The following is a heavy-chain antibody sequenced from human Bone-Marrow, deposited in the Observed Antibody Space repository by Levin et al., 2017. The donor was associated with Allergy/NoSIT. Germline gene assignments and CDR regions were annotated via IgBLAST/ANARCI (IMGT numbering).Heavy chain of an antibody. CDR3: ARDLMSPARLNP. CDR2: VYYTGIV. V-gene: IGHV4-59*01. D-gene: IGHD3-16*01. Sequence: PSETLSLTCSVSGDSMNNYYWTWIRQPPGKGLEWIGYVYYTGIVNYSPSFKSRVTMSVDRSKSQFSLKLTSVTAADTAIYYCARDLMSPARLNPWSPGTLVTVSS. CDR1: GDSMNNYY. J-gene: IGHJ5*02.